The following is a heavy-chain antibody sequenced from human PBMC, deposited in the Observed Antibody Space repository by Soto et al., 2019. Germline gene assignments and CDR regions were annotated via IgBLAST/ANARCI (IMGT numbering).Heavy chain of an antibody. Sequence: PSETLSLTCSLSSASISGGGYYWSWIRQHPEKGLEWIGYIYTTGATYYNPSLKSRVIISLERSQNQFSLNLRSMTAADTAVYYCARAADSFPYYGLDVWGQGTTVTVSS. CDR3: ARAADSFPYYGLDV. J-gene: IGHJ6*02. CDR2: IYTTGAT. V-gene: IGHV4-31*03. D-gene: IGHD2-15*01. CDR1: SASISGGGYY.